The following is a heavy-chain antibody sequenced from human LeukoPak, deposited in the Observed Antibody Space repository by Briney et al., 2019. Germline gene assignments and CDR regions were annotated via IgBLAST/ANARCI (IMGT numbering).Heavy chain of an antibody. CDR2: IYTDGST. Sequence: GGSLRLSCAASGFTVSTNYMSWVRQAPGKGLEWVSVIYTDGSTHFADSVKGRFTISRDNSKNALYLQMNSLRAEDTAVYYCARDREVVPAMAQMDVWGKGTTVTVSS. CDR3: ARDREVVPAMAQMDV. CDR1: GFTVSTNY. V-gene: IGHV3-53*01. J-gene: IGHJ6*04. D-gene: IGHD2-21*02.